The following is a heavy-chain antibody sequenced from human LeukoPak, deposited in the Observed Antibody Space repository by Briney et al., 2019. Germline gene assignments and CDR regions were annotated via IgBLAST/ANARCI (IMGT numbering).Heavy chain of an antibody. CDR3: AKGRGRYGSGSYYNWIFDY. J-gene: IGHJ4*02. CDR1: GFTFSSYA. CDR2: ISGSGGNT. D-gene: IGHD3-10*01. V-gene: IGHV3-23*01. Sequence: GGSLRLSCAASGFTFSSYAMSWVRQAAGKGLEGVSAISGSGGNTYYADSVRGRFTISRDNSRNTLYLQMNSLRAEDTAVYYCAKGRGRYGSGSYYNWIFDYWGQGTLVTVSS.